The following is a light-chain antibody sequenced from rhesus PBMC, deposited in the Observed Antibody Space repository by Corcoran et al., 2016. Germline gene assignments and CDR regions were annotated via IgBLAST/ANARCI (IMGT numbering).Light chain of an antibody. CDR2: GAS. V-gene: IGKV3-24*04. CDR3: RPSSNLST. CDR1: QSVGSY. J-gene: IGKJ3*01. Sequence: ETVVTQSPATLALSPGERATLSCRASQSVGSYLAWYQQKPGQAPRLLICGASRRATGIPDRFSGSGSWTDFTLTISMLEPEDVGVYYCRPSSNLSTFGPGTKVDMK.